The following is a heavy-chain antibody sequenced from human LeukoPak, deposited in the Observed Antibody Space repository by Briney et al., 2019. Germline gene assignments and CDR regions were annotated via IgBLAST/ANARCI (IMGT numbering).Heavy chain of an antibody. D-gene: IGHD3-10*01. V-gene: IGHV1-2*02. CDR2: INPNSGGT. CDR1: GYTFTGYY. Sequence: ASVKVSCKASGYTFTGYYMHWVRQAPGQGLEWMGWINPNSGGTNYAQKFQGRVTMNRDTSISTAYMELSRLRSDDTAVYYCAKEGSDYYGSGRWFDPWGQGTLVTVSS. CDR3: AKEGSDYYGSGRWFDP. J-gene: IGHJ5*02.